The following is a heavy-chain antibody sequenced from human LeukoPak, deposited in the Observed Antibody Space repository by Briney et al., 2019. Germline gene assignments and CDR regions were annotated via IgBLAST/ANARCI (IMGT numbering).Heavy chain of an antibody. D-gene: IGHD5-24*01. J-gene: IGHJ4*02. Sequence: GGSLRLSCAASGFTFSSYAMSWVRQAPGKGLEWVSAISGSGGSTYYADSVKGRFTISRDNFKNTLYLQMNSLRAEDTAVYYCAKDKSVEMATILDYWGQGTLVTVSS. CDR3: AKDKSVEMATILDY. V-gene: IGHV3-23*01. CDR1: GFTFSSYA. CDR2: ISGSGGST.